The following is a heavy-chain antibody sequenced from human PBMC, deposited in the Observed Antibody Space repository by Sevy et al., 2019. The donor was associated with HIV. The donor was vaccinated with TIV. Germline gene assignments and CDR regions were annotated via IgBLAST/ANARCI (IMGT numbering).Heavy chain of an antibody. V-gene: IGHV3-30*18. CDR3: AKDHRGGSSWGLPKGIDY. J-gene: IGHJ4*02. Sequence: GGSLRLSCAASGFTFSSYDMHWVRQAPGKGLEWVAVISYDGSNKYYADSVKGRFTISRDNSKNTLYLQMNSLRAEDTAVYCCAKDHRGGSSWGLPKGIDYWGQGTLVTVSS. CDR1: GFTFSSYD. CDR2: ISYDGSNK. D-gene: IGHD6-13*01.